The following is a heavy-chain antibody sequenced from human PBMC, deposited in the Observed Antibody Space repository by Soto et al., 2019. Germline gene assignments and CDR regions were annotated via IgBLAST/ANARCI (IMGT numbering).Heavy chain of an antibody. Sequence: ASVKVSCKASGGTFSSYAISWVRQAPGQGLEWMGGIIPIFGTANYAQKFQGRVTITADESTSTAYMELSSLRSEDTAVYYCAREQSFRLINYYYYGMDVWGQGTTVTVSS. J-gene: IGHJ6*02. CDR1: GGTFSSYA. V-gene: IGHV1-69*13. CDR3: AREQSFRLINYYYYGMDV. CDR2: IIPIFGTA. D-gene: IGHD2-21*01.